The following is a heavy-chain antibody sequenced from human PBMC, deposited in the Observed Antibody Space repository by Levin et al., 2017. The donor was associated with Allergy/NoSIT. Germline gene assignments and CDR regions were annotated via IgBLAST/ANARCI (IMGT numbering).Heavy chain of an antibody. J-gene: IGHJ4*02. V-gene: IGHV1-2*02. CDR2: INPNSGGT. D-gene: IGHD2-15*01. CDR1: GYTFTGYY. CDR3: ARGYCSGGSCYFYFDY. Sequence: GGSLRLSCKASGYTFTGYYMHWVRQAPGQGLEWMGWINPNSGGTNYAQKFQGRVTMTRDTSISTAYMELSRLRSDDTAVYYCARGYCSGGSCYFYFDYWGQGTLVTVSS.